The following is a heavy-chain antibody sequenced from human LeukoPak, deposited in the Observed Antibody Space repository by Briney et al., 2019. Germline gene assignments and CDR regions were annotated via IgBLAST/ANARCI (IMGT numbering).Heavy chain of an antibody. CDR3: ARDLMTTVEGYYFDY. CDR1: GLTCDDYG. D-gene: IGHD4-23*01. J-gene: IGHJ4*02. CDR2: INWNGGST. V-gene: IGHV3-20*04. Sequence: GGSLRLSCAASGLTCDDYGMSWVRQAPGKGLEWVSGINWNGGSTGYADSVKGRFTISRDNAKNSLYLQMNSLRAEDTALYYCARDLMTTVEGYYFDYWGQGTLVTVSS.